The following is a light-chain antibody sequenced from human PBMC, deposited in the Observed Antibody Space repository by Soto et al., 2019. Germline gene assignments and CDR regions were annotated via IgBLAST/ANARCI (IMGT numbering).Light chain of an antibody. CDR3: QQRSNWPPLT. Sequence: ENVLTQSPATLSLSPGERATLSCRASQTVGSSYLAWYQQKPGQAPRLLIYDASNRATGIPARFSGSGSGTDFTLTISSLEPEDFAVYYCQQRSNWPPLTFGGGTKVEIK. J-gene: IGKJ4*01. CDR1: QTVGSSY. V-gene: IGKV3-11*01. CDR2: DAS.